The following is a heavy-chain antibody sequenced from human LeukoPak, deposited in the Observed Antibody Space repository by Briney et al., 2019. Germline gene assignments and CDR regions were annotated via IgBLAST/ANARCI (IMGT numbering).Heavy chain of an antibody. J-gene: IGHJ4*02. D-gene: IGHD3-10*01. CDR2: IYYSGST. CDR1: SCSISSSGYY. CDR3: ARNADMYYYVDN. V-gene: IGHV4-31*03. Sequence: PSQTLSLTCTVSSCSISSSGYYCSWIRQHPGKGLEWIGCIYYSGSTYYNPSLKSRVTISVDTSKIQFSLSLSSVTAADTAVYYCARNADMYYYVDNWGQGTLVTVSS.